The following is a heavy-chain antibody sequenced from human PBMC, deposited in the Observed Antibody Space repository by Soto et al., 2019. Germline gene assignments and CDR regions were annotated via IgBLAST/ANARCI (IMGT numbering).Heavy chain of an antibody. CDR1: GFTFSSYS. CDR3: AKEKISTSCCNWFDP. J-gene: IGHJ5*02. V-gene: IGHV3-48*01. D-gene: IGHD2-2*01. Sequence: GGSLRLSCAASGFTFSSYSMNWVRQAPGKGLEWVSYITYSSSTIYYADSLKGRFTISRDNSKNTLYLQMNSLRAEDTAVYYCAKEKISTSCCNWFDPWGQGTLVTVSS. CDR2: ITYSSSTI.